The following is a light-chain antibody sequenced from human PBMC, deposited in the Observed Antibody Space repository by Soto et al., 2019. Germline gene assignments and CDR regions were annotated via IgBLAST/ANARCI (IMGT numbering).Light chain of an antibody. Sequence: DIQMTQSPSTLSASVGDRVTITCRASESIGSWLAWYQQKPGKAPKFLIYDASTLERGVPARFRGSGFGTEFTLTISSVQPDDFATYYCQQYSSYLWTFGQGNKGEIK. J-gene: IGKJ1*01. V-gene: IGKV1-5*01. CDR1: ESIGSW. CDR2: DAS. CDR3: QQYSSYLWT.